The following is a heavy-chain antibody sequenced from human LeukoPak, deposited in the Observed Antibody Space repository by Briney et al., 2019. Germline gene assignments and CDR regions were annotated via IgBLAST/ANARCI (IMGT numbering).Heavy chain of an antibody. CDR1: GFTFSSYW. J-gene: IGHJ4*02. Sequence: PGGSLRLSCADSGFTFSSYWMQWVRQVPGKGLVWVARINPGGSSITYADSVKGRFTISRDNAKNTLYLQMDSLRAEDTGVYYCARSNQADDYWGQGTLVTVSS. V-gene: IGHV3-74*01. D-gene: IGHD1-14*01. CDR2: INPGGSSI. CDR3: ARSNQADDY.